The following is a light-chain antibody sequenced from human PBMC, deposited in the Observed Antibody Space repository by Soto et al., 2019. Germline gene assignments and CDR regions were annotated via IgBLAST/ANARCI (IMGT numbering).Light chain of an antibody. CDR2: AAS. CDR3: QQYGSSPQT. V-gene: IGKV3-20*01. J-gene: IGKJ1*01. Sequence: EIVMAQSPATLSVSPGERATLSCRASQSVGRNLAWFQQKPGQAPRLLMYAASSRAAGIPDRFSGSGSGTDFTLTISRLEPEDFAVYYCQQYGSSPQTFGQGTKVDIK. CDR1: QSVGRN.